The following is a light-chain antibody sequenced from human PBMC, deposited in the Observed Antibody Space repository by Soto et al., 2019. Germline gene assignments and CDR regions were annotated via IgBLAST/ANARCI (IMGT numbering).Light chain of an antibody. Sequence: DIQMTQSPPTLSASVGDRDTITCRASQSIRHYLAWYQQIPGKAPKLLIYGASTLQSGVPSRFSGSGSGTEFTLTISSLQPDDFGTYFCQHHNSYSQTFGQGTKV. J-gene: IGKJ1*01. CDR2: GAS. V-gene: IGKV1-5*01. CDR1: QSIRHY. CDR3: QHHNSYSQT.